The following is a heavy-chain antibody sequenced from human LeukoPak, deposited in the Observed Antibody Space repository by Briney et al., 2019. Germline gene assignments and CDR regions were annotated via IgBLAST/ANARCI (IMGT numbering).Heavy chain of an antibody. V-gene: IGHV1-18*01. CDR1: GYTFTSYD. CDR3: ARDSRDSTYYMDV. Sequence: ASVKVSCKASGYTFTSYDINWVRQATGQGLEWMGWISAYNGNTNYAQKLQSRVTMTTDTSTSTAYMELRSLRSDDTAVYYCARDSRDSTYYMDVWGKGTTVTVSS. J-gene: IGHJ6*03. CDR2: ISAYNGNT. D-gene: IGHD2-21*01.